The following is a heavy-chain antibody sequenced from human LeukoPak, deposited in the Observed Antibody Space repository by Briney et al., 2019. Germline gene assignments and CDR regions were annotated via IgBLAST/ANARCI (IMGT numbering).Heavy chain of an antibody. CDR3: ATFQAYANSGHLRPYFDY. J-gene: IGHJ4*02. Sequence: ASVKVSCKISGYSLTELAIHWVRQAPGKGLEWMGGSDPEDVKKSFAKKFQGGVTFTEDTSTDTAFMELSRLRSDDTAVYYCATFQAYANSGHLRPYFDYWGQGTLVTVSS. D-gene: IGHD3-22*01. CDR2: SDPEDVKK. V-gene: IGHV1-24*01. CDR1: GYSLTELA.